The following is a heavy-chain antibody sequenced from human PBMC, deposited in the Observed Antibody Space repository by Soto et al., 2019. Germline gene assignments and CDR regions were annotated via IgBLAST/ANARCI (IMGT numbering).Heavy chain of an antibody. CDR1: GDTFSFYT. CDR2: INPILSMS. J-gene: IGHJ4*02. Sequence: QVQLVQSGAEVKKPGSSVKVSCKASGDTFSFYTINWVRQAPGLGLEWVGRINPILSMSNYAQKFQGRVTMTADKSTSTAYMKLRSLRSEDTAIYYCATSYGSGYRAFDYGGQGALVTVSS. V-gene: IGHV1-69*02. D-gene: IGHD3-10*01. CDR3: ATSYGSGYRAFDY.